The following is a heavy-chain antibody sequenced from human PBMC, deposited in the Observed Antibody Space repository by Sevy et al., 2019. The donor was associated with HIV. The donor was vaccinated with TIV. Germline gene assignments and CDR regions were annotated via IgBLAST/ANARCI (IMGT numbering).Heavy chain of an antibody. J-gene: IGHJ4*02. Sequence: GESLKISCAASGFTFSSYGMHWVRQSPGKGLEWVAFIQYDGRNEKYADSVKGRFTISRDNSKNTLYLQMNSLRVEDTAVYYCAKDPLISLGADLFDYWGQGTLVTVSS. CDR3: AKDPLISLGADLFDY. D-gene: IGHD3-16*01. CDR2: IQYDGRNE. CDR1: GFTFSSYG. V-gene: IGHV3-30*02.